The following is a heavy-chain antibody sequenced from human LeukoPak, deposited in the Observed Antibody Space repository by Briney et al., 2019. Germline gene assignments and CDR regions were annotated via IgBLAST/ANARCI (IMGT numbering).Heavy chain of an antibody. CDR1: GGSFSGYY. D-gene: IGHD3-22*01. J-gene: IGHJ5*02. Sequence: SETLSLTCAVYGGSFSGYYWSWIRQPPGKGLEWIGEINHSGSTNYNPSLKSRVTISVDTSKNQFSLKLSSVTAADTAVYYCARERYYDSSVRGGFDPWGQGTLVTVSS. V-gene: IGHV4-34*01. CDR3: ARERYYDSSVRGGFDP. CDR2: INHSGST.